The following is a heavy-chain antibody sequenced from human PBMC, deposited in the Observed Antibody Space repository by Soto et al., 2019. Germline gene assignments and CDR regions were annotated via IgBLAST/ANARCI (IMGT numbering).Heavy chain of an antibody. V-gene: IGHV5-51*01. Sequence: GESLKISCKGSGYSFTSYWIGWVRQMPGKGLEWMGIIYPGDSDTRYSPSFQGQVTISADKSISTAYLQWSSLKASDTAMYYCARRNLEGGIAVAGPFFDYWGQGTLVTVSS. CDR2: IYPGDSDT. J-gene: IGHJ4*02. CDR1: GYSFTSYW. D-gene: IGHD6-19*01. CDR3: ARRNLEGGIAVAGPFFDY.